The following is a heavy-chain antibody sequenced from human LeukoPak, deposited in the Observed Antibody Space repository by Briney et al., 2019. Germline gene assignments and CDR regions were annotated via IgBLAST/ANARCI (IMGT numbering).Heavy chain of an antibody. Sequence: GGSLRLSCAASGFNFSNYAMHWVRQATGKGLEWVAVLSYDGSNKYYADSVKGRFTISRDNSKNTLYLQMNSLRAEDTAVYYCTRDPGRCTSTSCYPDYWGQGTLVTVSS. V-gene: IGHV3-30-3*01. J-gene: IGHJ4*02. CDR1: GFNFSNYA. CDR3: TRDPGRCTSTSCYPDY. D-gene: IGHD2-2*01. CDR2: LSYDGSNK.